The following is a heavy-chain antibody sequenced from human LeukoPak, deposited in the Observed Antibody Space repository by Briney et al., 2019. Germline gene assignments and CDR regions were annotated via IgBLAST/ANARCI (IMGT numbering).Heavy chain of an antibody. CDR1: GGSFSGYY. J-gene: IGHJ4*02. V-gene: IGHV4-34*01. CDR3: ARYSGYPTYYFDY. Sequence: PSETLSLTCAVYGGSFSGYYWSWIRQPPGKGLEWIGEINHSGSTNYNPSLKSRVTISVDTSKNQFSLELSSVTAADTAVYYCARYSGYPTYYFDYWGQGTLVTVSS. D-gene: IGHD5-12*01. CDR2: INHSGST.